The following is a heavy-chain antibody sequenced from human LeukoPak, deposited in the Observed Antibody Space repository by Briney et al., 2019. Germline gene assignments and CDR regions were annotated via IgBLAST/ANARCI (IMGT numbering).Heavy chain of an antibody. V-gene: IGHV1-18*01. D-gene: IGHD5-18*01. CDR3: ARGDTAMVTGYFDY. CDR1: GYTFTSYG. Sequence: ASVKASCKASGYTFTSYGISWVRQAPGQGLEWMGWISAYNGNTNYAQKLQGRVTMTTDTSTSTAYMELRSLRSDDTAVYYCARGDTAMVTGYFDYWGQGTLITVSS. CDR2: ISAYNGNT. J-gene: IGHJ4*02.